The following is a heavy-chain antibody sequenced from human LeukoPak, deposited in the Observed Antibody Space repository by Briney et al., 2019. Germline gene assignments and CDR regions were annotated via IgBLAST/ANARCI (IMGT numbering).Heavy chain of an antibody. V-gene: IGHV3-74*01. D-gene: IGHD4-23*01. Sequence: PGGSLRLSCAASGFTFSTYWMHWVRQAPGKGLVWVSRINLDGSSTTYADSVKGRFTISRDNARNTLDLQMNSLRAEDTSVYYCARHLTYGGWNLWGQGTLVTVSS. CDR2: INLDGSST. J-gene: IGHJ5*02. CDR1: GFTFSTYW. CDR3: ARHLTYGGWNL.